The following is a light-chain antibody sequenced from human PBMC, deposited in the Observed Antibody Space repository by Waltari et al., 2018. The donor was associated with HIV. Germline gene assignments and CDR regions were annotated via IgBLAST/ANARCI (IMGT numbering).Light chain of an antibody. J-gene: IGLJ1*01. V-gene: IGLV2-14*03. CDR1: SSDVGGHNF. CDR2: DFS. CDR3: SSYTSSSTYI. Sequence: QSALTQPASVSGSPRQSIPIPCTGTSSDVGGHNFFSWYQQHPGKAPQLMIYDFSNRPSWISNRFSGSKSGNTASLTISGLQAEDEADYYCSSYTSSSTYIFGTGTKVTVL.